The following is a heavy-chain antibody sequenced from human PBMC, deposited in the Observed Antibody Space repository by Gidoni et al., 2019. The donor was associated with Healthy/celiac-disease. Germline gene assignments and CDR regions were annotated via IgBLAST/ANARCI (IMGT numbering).Heavy chain of an antibody. CDR1: GGSISSYY. Sequence: QVQLQESGPGLVKPSATLSLTCTVPGGSISSYYWSWLRQPAGKGLEWIGRIYTSGSTNYNPSLKSRVTMSVDTSKNQFSLKLSSVTAADTAVYYCAREFPLLRSTYGMDVWGQGTTVTVSS. CDR2: IYTSGST. D-gene: IGHD3-3*01. J-gene: IGHJ6*02. V-gene: IGHV4-4*07. CDR3: AREFPLLRSTYGMDV.